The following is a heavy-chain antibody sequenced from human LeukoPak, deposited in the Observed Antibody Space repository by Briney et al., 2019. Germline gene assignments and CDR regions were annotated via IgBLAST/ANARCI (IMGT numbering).Heavy chain of an antibody. V-gene: IGHV4-39*07. CDR1: GGSISSGTYY. D-gene: IGHD3-22*01. CDR3: AGTIATYYYDSSGYPDY. Sequence: SETLSLTCTVSGGSISSGTYYWSWIRQPPGKGLEWIGTLSYSGKTYYNPSLKSRVTISIDTSNNQFSLKLASATAADTAVDYCAGTIATYYYDSSGYPDYWGQGTLVTVSS. J-gene: IGHJ4*02. CDR2: LSYSGKT.